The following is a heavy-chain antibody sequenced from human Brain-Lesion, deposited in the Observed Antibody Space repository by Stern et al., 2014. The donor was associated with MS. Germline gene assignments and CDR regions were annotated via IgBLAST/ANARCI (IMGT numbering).Heavy chain of an antibody. Sequence: QVQLVQSGPGLVKPSQTLSLTCTVSGGSISSDNYYWTWIRQHPGQGLEWIGHIYYSGTTYYNPSLKSRVSITVDTSKNLFSLRLSSVTAADTAVYYRARDHFTTSLDVWGHGTTVTVS. J-gene: IGHJ6*02. CDR2: IYYSGTT. CDR3: ARDHFTTSLDV. D-gene: IGHD2-2*01. CDR1: GGSISSDNYY. V-gene: IGHV4-31*03.